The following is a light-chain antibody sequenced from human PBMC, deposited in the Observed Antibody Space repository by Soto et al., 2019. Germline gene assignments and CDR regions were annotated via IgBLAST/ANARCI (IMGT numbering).Light chain of an antibody. CDR1: QSVSSN. CDR2: GAS. J-gene: IGKJ5*01. CDR3: QQRSDWPPIT. V-gene: IGKV3-11*01. Sequence: EIVLTQSPATLSLSPGERATVSCRASQSVSSNLAWYQQKPGQAPRLLIYGASTRATGIPARFSGSGSGTDFTLTISSLEPEDFAVYYCQQRSDWPPITFGQGTRLEIK.